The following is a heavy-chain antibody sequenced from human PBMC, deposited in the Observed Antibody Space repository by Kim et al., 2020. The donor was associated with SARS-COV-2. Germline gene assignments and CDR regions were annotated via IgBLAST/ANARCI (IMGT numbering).Heavy chain of an antibody. J-gene: IGHJ4*02. V-gene: IGHV3-9*01. CDR1: GFTFDDYA. CDR2: ISWNSGSI. D-gene: IGHD3-10*01. CDR3: AKDSPLLRGFAY. Sequence: GGSLRLSCAASGFTFDDYALHWVRQAPGKGLEWVSGISWNSGSIGYADSVKGRFTISRDNAKNSLYLQMNSLRAEDTALYYCAKDSPLLRGFAYWGQGTLVTVSS.